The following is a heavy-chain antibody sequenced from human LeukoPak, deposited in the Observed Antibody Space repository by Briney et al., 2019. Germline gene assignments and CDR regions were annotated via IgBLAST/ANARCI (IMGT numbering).Heavy chain of an antibody. CDR2: INPNSGGT. CDR3: ARDQWFYSSGWYGY. CDR1: GFTFTGYY. J-gene: IGHJ4*02. V-gene: IGHV1-2*06. Sequence: ASVKVSCKASGFTFTGYYTHWVRQAPGQGLEWMGRINPNSGGTNYAQKFQGRVTMTRDTSISTAYMELSRLRSDDTAVYYCARDQWFYSSGWYGYWGQGTLVTVSS. D-gene: IGHD6-19*01.